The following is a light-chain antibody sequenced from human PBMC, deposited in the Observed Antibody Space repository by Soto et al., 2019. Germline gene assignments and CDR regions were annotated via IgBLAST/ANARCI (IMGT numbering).Light chain of an antibody. CDR1: NNDVGRYNA. J-gene: IGLJ1*01. CDR2: DVS. V-gene: IGLV2-11*01. Sequence: QSALTQPRSVSGSPGQSVTMSCTGTNNDVGRYNAVSWYQQHPDKAPKLMIYDVSKRPSGVPDRFSGSKSGNTASLTISGLQAEDEADYYCCSYADDNTFFYVFGTGTKVTVL. CDR3: CSYADDNTFFYV.